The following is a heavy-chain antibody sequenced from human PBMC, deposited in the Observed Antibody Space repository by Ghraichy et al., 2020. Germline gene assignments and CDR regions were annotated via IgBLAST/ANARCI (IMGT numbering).Heavy chain of an antibody. D-gene: IGHD5-24*01. V-gene: IGHV4-59*01. J-gene: IGHJ4*02. CDR1: GGSISSSY. Sequence: SETLSLTCTVSGGSISSSYWSWVRQPPGKGLEWVGYIYSSGSTNYNPSLKSRVTISVDTSRNQFSLKLSSVTAADTAVYFCARGQEMARWGQGTLVTVSS. CDR2: IYSSGST. CDR3: ARGQEMAR.